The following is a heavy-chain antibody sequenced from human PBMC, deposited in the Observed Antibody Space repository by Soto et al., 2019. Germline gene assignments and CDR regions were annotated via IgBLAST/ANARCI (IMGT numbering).Heavy chain of an antibody. Sequence: QLHLVQSGAVVKKPGASVTVSCSASGYPVTAYYMHWVRQAPGRGLEWMGGINPATGAAKYTQTFPGRVTMTRDTSTSTVLMGLSGLTYEDTAVFYCARGGGVGVAGSAAFDMWGQGTLVTVSS. CDR3: ARGGGVGVAGSAAFDM. V-gene: IGHV1-2*02. J-gene: IGHJ3*02. CDR2: INPATGAA. D-gene: IGHD3-3*01. CDR1: GYPVTAYY.